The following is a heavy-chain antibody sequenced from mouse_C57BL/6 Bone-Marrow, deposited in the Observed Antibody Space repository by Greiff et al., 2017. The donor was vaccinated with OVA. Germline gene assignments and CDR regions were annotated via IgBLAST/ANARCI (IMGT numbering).Heavy chain of an antibody. D-gene: IGHD3-3*01. V-gene: IGHV5-12*01. Sequence: EVKLMESGGGLVQPGGSLKLSCAASGFTFSDYYMYWVRQTPEKRLEWVAYISNGGGSTYYPDTVKGRFTISRDNAKNTLYLQMSRLKSEDTAMYYCARHGDGTRDYFDYWGQGTTLTVSS. CDR3: ARHGDGTRDYFDY. CDR2: ISNGGGST. CDR1: GFTFSDYY. J-gene: IGHJ2*01.